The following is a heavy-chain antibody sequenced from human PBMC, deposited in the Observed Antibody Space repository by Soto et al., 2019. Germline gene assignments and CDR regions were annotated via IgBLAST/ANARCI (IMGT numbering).Heavy chain of an antibody. J-gene: IGHJ4*02. CDR3: ARMAMLITTYSYYFDY. V-gene: IGHV3-53*01. CDR1: GFTVRGNY. Sequence: PGGSLRLSCAASGFTVRGNYMGWVRQGPGKGLECVSLIYSGGGTYYADSVKGRFTISRDNSKNTLYIQMNSLRVDDTAVYYCARMAMLITTYSYYFDYWGQGTLVTVSS. D-gene: IGHD3-22*01. CDR2: IYSGGGT.